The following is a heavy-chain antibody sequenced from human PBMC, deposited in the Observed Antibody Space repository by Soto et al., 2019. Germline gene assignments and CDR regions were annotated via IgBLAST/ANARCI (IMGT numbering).Heavy chain of an antibody. J-gene: IGHJ4*02. CDR1: GYPFTSYG. D-gene: IGHD2-2*01. Sequence: ASVKVSCKASGYPFTSYGISWVRQAPGQGLEWMGWISAYNGNTNYAQKLQGRVTMTTDTSTSTAYMELRSLRSDDTAVYYCARDLNKYPPIEGPGGDYWGQGTLVTVSS. CDR3: ARDLNKYPPIEGPGGDY. V-gene: IGHV1-18*01. CDR2: ISAYNGNT.